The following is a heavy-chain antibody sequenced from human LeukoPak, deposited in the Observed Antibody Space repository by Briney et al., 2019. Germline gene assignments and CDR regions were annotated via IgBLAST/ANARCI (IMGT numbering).Heavy chain of an antibody. Sequence: SGGSLRLSCAASGFTFSSYAMSWVRQAPGKGLEWVSAISYSGGSTYYADSVKGRFTISRDSSKNTLYLQMNSLRAEDTAVYYCAKVRSTMIVVAMDYWGQGALLTVSS. CDR1: GFTFSSYA. D-gene: IGHD3-22*01. V-gene: IGHV3-23*01. J-gene: IGHJ4*02. CDR3: AKVRSTMIVVAMDY. CDR2: ISYSGGST.